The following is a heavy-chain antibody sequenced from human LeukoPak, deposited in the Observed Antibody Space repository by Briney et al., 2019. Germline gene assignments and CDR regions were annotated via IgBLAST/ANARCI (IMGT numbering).Heavy chain of an antibody. V-gene: IGHV3-33*06. CDR1: GFTFSSYG. CDR3: AKGRTYYYDSSGYYSLDY. D-gene: IGHD3-22*01. J-gene: IGHJ4*02. CDR2: IWYDGSNK. Sequence: HPGGSLRLSCAASGFTFSSYGMHWVRQAPGKGLGWVAVIWYDGSNKYYADSVKGRFTISRDNSKNTLYLQMNSLRAEDTAVYYCAKGRTYYYDSSGYYSLDYWGQGTLVTVSS.